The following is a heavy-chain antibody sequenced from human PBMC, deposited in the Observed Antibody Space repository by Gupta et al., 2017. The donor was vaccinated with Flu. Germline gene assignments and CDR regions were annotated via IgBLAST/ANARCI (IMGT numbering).Heavy chain of an antibody. CDR1: GFTFGSYS. D-gene: IGHD2-15*01. V-gene: IGHV3-21*01. CDR3: ATDVYCSGGSCYYFDY. CDR2: ISSSSSYI. Sequence: EVQLVESGGGLVKPGGSLRLSCAAPGFTFGSYSMNWVRQAPGKGLEWVSSISSSSSYIYYADSVKGRFTISRDNAKNSLYLQMNSLRAEDTAVYYCATDVYCSGGSCYYFDYWGQGTLVTVSS. J-gene: IGHJ4*02.